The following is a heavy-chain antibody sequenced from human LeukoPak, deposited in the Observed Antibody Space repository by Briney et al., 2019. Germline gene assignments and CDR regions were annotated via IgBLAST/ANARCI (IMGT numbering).Heavy chain of an antibody. CDR3: ARRTTRYWYFDL. Sequence: QTGGSLRLSCATSGFYFSSYAMSWVRQAPGKGLEWVSYISSSGSTIYYADSVKGRFTISRDNAKNSLYLQMNSLRAEDTAVYYCARRTTRYWYFDLWGRGTLVTVSS. D-gene: IGHD1-7*01. CDR2: ISSSGSTI. V-gene: IGHV3-48*04. J-gene: IGHJ2*01. CDR1: GFYFSSYA.